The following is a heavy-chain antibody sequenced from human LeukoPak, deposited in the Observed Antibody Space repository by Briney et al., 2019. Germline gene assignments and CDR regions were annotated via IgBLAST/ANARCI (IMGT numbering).Heavy chain of an antibody. V-gene: IGHV3-21*01. CDR2: ISTSGSYI. Sequence: PGGSLRLSCEASGFTFSDYNMNWVRQAPGKGLEWVSSISTSGSYIYYADSVKGRVTISRDNAKNSLYLQMNSLRVEDTAVYYCARKVTDFDYWGQGTLVTVSS. CDR3: ARKVTDFDY. CDR1: GFTFSDYN. J-gene: IGHJ4*02. D-gene: IGHD2-21*02.